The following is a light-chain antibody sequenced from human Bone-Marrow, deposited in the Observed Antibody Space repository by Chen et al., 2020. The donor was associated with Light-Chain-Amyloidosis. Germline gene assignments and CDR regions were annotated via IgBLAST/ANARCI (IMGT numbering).Light chain of an antibody. J-gene: IGLJ3*02. V-gene: IGLV6-57*01. Sequence: NFMLTQPHSVSESPGKTVIISCTRSSGSIATNYVQWYQQRPGSSPTTVIYEDDQRPSGDPDRFSGSIDRSSNSASLTISGLETEDEADYYCQSYQGSSQGVFGGGTKLTVL. CDR1: SGSIATNY. CDR2: EDD. CDR3: QSYQGSSQGV.